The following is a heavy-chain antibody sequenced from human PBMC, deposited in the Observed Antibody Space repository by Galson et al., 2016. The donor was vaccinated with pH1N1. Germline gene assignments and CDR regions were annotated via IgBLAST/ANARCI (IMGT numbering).Heavy chain of an antibody. Sequence: SVKVSCKASRDTFINYAFSWVRQAPGKGLGWVGGIRPILGAPHSAQNFQGRITTITDKSTTTAYVELTGLTSGVTAIYYCARMPRGDNTIDSWGQGTLITVSS. D-gene: IGHD1-1*01. J-gene: IGHJ4*02. CDR3: ARMPRGDNTIDS. V-gene: IGHV1-69*10. CDR1: RDTFINYA. CDR2: IRPILGAP.